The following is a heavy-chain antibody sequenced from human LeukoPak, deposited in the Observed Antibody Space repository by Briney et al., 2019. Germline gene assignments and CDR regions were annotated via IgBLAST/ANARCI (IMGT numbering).Heavy chain of an antibody. CDR3: AKGGHIVVVPAADFSYGDYDLGGY. V-gene: IGHV3-30*02. CDR1: GFTFSSYG. Sequence: GGSLRLSCAASGFTFSSYGMHWVRQAPGKGLEWVAFIRYDGSNKYYADSVKGRFTISRDNSKNTLYLQMNSLRAEDTAVYYCAKGGHIVVVPAADFSYGDYDLGGYWGQGTLVTVSS. CDR2: IRYDGSNK. D-gene: IGHD2-2*01. J-gene: IGHJ4*02.